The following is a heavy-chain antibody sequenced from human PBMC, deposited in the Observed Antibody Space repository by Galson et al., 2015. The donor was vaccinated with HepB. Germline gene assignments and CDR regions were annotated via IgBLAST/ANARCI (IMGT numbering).Heavy chain of an antibody. V-gene: IGHV4-34*01. J-gene: IGHJ6*02. Sequence: SETLSLTCAVYGGSFSDYYRSWIRQPPGKGLEWIGEINHSGSTNDNPSLKSRITISVDTSKNQFSLKLSSVTAADTAVYYCARDRDDYGGNSAPSAYYYYGMDVWGQGTTVTVSS. CDR1: GGSFSDYY. CDR3: ARDRDDYGGNSAPSAYYYYGMDV. CDR2: INHSGST. D-gene: IGHD4-23*01.